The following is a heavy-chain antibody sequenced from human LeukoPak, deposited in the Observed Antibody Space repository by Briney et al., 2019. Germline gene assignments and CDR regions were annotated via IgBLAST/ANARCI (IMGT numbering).Heavy chain of an antibody. V-gene: IGHV3-53*01. CDR3: ARRAGDYSHPYDY. Sequence: GGSLRLSCAASGFTFSSYSMNWVRQAPGKGLEWVSFIYSGGNTYYADSVKGRFTISRDNSKNTVHLQMNSLRAEDTAVYYCARRAGDYSHPYDYWGQGTLVTVSS. CDR1: GFTFSSYS. D-gene: IGHD3-22*01. J-gene: IGHJ4*02. CDR2: IYSGGNT.